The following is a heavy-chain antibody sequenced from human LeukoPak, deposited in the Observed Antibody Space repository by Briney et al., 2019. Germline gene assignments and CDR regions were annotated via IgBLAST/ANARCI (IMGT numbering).Heavy chain of an antibody. CDR1: GFSFNIYT. Sequence: SLRLSCAASGFSFNIYTMNWVRQTPGKGLEWVSIINFKVGSTYYADSVKGRFTISRDNSKRMLYLQMNSLRAEDTAIYYCAKDGHCPDSICPTNIAVAGYVDSWGQGTLVT. CDR3: AKDGHCPDSICPTNIAVAGYVDS. V-gene: IGHV3-23*01. CDR2: INFKVGST. D-gene: IGHD6-19*01. J-gene: IGHJ4*02.